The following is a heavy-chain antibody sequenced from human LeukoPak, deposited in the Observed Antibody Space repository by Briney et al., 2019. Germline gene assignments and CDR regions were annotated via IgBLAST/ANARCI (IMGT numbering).Heavy chain of an antibody. CDR3: ARDSPPHKRPFDY. CDR1: GFTFSSYS. CDR2: ISSSSSTI. J-gene: IGHJ4*02. Sequence: PGGSLRLSCAASGFTFSSYSMNWVRQAPGKGLEWVSYISSSSSTIYYADSVKGRFTISRDNAKNSLYLQMNSLRAEDTAVYYCARDSPPHKRPFDYWGQGTLVTVSS. V-gene: IGHV3-48*01.